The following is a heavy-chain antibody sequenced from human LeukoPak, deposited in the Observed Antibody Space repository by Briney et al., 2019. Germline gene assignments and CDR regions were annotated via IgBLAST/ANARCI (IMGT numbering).Heavy chain of an antibody. V-gene: IGHV3-72*01. CDR2: IRNKANSHTT. J-gene: IGHJ4*02. Sequence: GGSLRLSCAASGFTFSDHYMDWVRQAPGKGLEWVGRIRNKANSHTTEYAASVKDRFTISRDDSKNSLYLQMNSLKTGDTAVYYCVTVSSFDYWGQGTLVTVSS. CDR3: VTVSSFDY. CDR1: GFTFSDHY.